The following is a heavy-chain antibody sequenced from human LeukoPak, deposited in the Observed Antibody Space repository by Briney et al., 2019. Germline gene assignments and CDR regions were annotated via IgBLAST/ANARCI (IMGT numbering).Heavy chain of an antibody. D-gene: IGHD1-26*01. CDR3: ARGQWGLDV. CDR1: GFTFSDHY. Sequence: GGSLRLSCAVYGFTFSDHYMSWIRQAPEKALEWVAYITPDGGAQYYANSVKGRFTLSRDNTKNSVYLQMNSLRADDSAVYYCARGQWGLDVWGQGTLVFVSS. V-gene: IGHV3-11*01. J-gene: IGHJ4*02. CDR2: ITPDGGAQ.